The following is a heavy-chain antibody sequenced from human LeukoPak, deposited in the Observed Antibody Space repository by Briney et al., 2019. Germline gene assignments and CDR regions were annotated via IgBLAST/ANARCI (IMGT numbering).Heavy chain of an antibody. D-gene: IGHD3-3*01. CDR2: IYYTGST. J-gene: IGHJ4*02. Sequence: PSETLSLTCTVSGGSISRDYWSWIRQPPGKGLEWIGYIYYTGSTNNNPSLKSRVTISVDTSKNQFSLKLTSVTAADTAVYYYARNYDFWSGYLDYWGQGTLVTVSS. V-gene: IGHV4-59*01. CDR3: ARNYDFWSGYLDY. CDR1: GGSISRDY.